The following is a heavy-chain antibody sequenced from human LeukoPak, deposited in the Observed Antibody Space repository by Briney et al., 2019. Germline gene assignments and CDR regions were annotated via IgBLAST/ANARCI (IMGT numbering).Heavy chain of an antibody. Sequence: PGGSLRLSCAASGFTFSSYSMNWVRQAPGKGLEWVSYISSSSSTIYYADSVKGRFTISRDNAKNSLYLQMNSLRAEDTAVYYCARTTSTSTMVRGVIYDAFDIWGQGTMVTVSS. J-gene: IGHJ3*02. CDR1: GFTFSSYS. D-gene: IGHD3-10*01. CDR3: ARTTSTSTMVRGVIYDAFDI. CDR2: ISSSSSTI. V-gene: IGHV3-48*04.